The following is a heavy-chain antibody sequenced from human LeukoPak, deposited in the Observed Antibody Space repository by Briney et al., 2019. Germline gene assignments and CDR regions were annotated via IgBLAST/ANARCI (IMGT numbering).Heavy chain of an antibody. V-gene: IGHV1-18*01. Sequence: ASVKVSCKASGYTFTSYGISWVRQAPGQGLEWMGWISAYNGNTNYAQKLQGRVTMTTDTSTSTAYMELRSLRSDDTAVYYCARGGTILLWGAYNWFDPWGEGALATVSS. D-gene: IGHD2-15*01. CDR2: ISAYNGNT. CDR3: ARGGTILLWGAYNWFDP. J-gene: IGHJ5*02. CDR1: GYTFTSYG.